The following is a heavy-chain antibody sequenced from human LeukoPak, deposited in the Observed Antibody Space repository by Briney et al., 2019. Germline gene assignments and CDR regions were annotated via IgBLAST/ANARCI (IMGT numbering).Heavy chain of an antibody. V-gene: IGHV3-23*01. CDR3: TRYFDWLFYFDY. CDR2: ISGSGGST. D-gene: IGHD3-9*01. CDR1: GFTFSSYE. J-gene: IGHJ4*02. Sequence: GGSLRLSCAASGFTFSSYEMNWVRQAPGKGLEWVSAISGSGGSTYYADSVKGRFTISRDNSKNTLYLQMNSLRAEDTAVYYCTRYFDWLFYFDYWGQGTLVTVSS.